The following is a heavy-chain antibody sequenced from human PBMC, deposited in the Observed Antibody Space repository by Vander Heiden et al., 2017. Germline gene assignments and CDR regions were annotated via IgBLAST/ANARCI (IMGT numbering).Heavy chain of an antibody. V-gene: IGHV3-33*01. CDR2: IWYDGSNK. CDR3: ARGRGQWLTTDAFDI. CDR1: GFTFSSYG. J-gene: IGHJ3*02. D-gene: IGHD6-19*01. Sequence: QVQLVESGGGVVQPGRSLRLSCAASGFTFSSYGMHWVRQAPGKGLEWVAVIWYDGSNKYYADSVKGRFTISRDNSKNTLYLQMNSLRAEDTAVYYCARGRGQWLTTDAFDIWGQGTMVTVSS.